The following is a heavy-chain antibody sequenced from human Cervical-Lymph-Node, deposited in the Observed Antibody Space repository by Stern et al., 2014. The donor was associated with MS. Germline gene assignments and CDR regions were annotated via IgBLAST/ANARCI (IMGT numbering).Heavy chain of an antibody. CDR1: GYSFTSYW. CDR3: SSAFKGSGWIFDY. CDR2: LYPGNSDI. D-gene: IGHD6-19*01. Sequence: EVQLVASGAEVKKPGESLKISCKGSGYSFTSYWIGWVRQMPGKGLEWIGSLYPGNSDIRYSPSFQGQVTISVDKSISTAYLQWSSLKASDTAMYYCSSAFKGSGWIFDYWGQGTLVTVSS. V-gene: IGHV5-51*01. J-gene: IGHJ4*02.